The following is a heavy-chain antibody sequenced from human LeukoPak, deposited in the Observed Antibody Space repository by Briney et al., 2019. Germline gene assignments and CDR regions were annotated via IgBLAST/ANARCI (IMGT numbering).Heavy chain of an antibody. J-gene: IGHJ4*02. CDR3: ARGPPSSPYYYDSSGYYPFDY. CDR1: GYTFTGYY. D-gene: IGHD3-22*01. Sequence: ASVKVSCKASGYTFTGYYMHWVRQAPGQGLEWMGRTNPNSGGTNYAQKFQGRVTMTRDTSISTAYMELSRLRSDDTAVYYCARGPPSSPYYYDSSGYYPFDYWGQGTLVTVSS. CDR2: TNPNSGGT. V-gene: IGHV1-2*06.